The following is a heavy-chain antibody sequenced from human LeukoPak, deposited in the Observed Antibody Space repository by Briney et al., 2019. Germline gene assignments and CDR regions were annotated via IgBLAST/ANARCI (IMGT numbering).Heavy chain of an antibody. CDR1: GFTFSDYY. CDR3: AREAQIITMVLGYFDY. D-gene: IGHD3-10*01. Sequence: GGSLRLSCAASGFTFSDYYMSWIRQAPGKGLEWVSYISSSGSTIYYADSVKGRFTISRDNAKNSLYLQMNSLRAEDTAVYYCAREAQIITMVLGYFDYWGQGTLVTVSS. J-gene: IGHJ4*02. V-gene: IGHV3-11*04. CDR2: ISSSGSTI.